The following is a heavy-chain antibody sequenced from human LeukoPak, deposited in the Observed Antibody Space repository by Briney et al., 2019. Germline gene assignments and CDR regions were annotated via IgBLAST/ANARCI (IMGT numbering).Heavy chain of an antibody. CDR1: GGSISSSSYY. Sequence: PSETLSLTCTVSGGSISSSSYYWGWIRQPPGKGLEWIGSIYYSGSTYYNPSLKSRVTISVDTSKNQFSLKLSSVAAADTAVYYCARLGMEVIAFDIWGQGTMVTVSS. CDR2: IYYSGST. D-gene: IGHD3-16*02. CDR3: ARLGMEVIAFDI. J-gene: IGHJ3*02. V-gene: IGHV4-39*01.